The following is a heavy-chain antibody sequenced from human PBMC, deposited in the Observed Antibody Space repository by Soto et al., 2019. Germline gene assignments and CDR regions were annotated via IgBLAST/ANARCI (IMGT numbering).Heavy chain of an antibody. CDR2: IHHSGST. CDR1: GGSISSSNW. CDR3: ASLIAALNY. V-gene: IGHV4-4*02. D-gene: IGHD6-6*01. Sequence: VQLQESRPRLVNPSGTPFPTAAASGGSISSSNWCRWVRQPAGKRLERIGEIHHSGSTNYNPSLKSRVTISVDKSKNQFSLKLSSVTAADTAVYYCASLIAALNYWGQGTLVTVSS. J-gene: IGHJ4*02.